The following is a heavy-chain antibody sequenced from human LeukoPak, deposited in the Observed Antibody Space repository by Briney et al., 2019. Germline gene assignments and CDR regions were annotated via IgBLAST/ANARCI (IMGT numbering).Heavy chain of an antibody. CDR3: ARHLESYCSGGSCYRSFDY. D-gene: IGHD2-15*01. Sequence: PSETLSLTCTVSGGSISSYYWSWIRQSPGKGLEWIGYIHYSGSTNYNPSLKSRATISVGTSKNQFSLNLRSVTAADTAVYYCARHLESYCSGGSCYRSFDYWGQGTLVTVSS. V-gene: IGHV4-59*08. CDR2: IHYSGST. CDR1: GGSISSYY. J-gene: IGHJ4*02.